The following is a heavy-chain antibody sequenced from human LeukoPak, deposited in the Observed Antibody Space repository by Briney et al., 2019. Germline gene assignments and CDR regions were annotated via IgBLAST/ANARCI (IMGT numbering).Heavy chain of an antibody. D-gene: IGHD2-8*01. CDR2: FDPEDGET. V-gene: IGHV1-24*01. J-gene: IGHJ3*01. CDR3: ASGNEVTLEGFAL. CDR1: GYTLTELS. Sequence: GASVKVSCKVSGYTLTELSMHWVRQAPGKGLEWMGGFDPEDGETIYAQKFQGRVTMTEDTSTDTAYMDLSSLTFEDTAVYYCASGNEVTLEGFALWGQGTMVSVSA.